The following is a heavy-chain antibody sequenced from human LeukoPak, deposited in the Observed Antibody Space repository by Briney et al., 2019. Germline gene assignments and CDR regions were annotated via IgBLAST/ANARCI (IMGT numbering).Heavy chain of an antibody. J-gene: IGHJ4*02. CDR1: GVTFSSYW. D-gene: IGHD1-14*01. CDR2: IKQDGSEK. Sequence: GSLRLSCAASGVTFSSYWMTWVRQAPGKGLEWVANIKQDGSEKYYVDSAKGRFSISRDSAKNSLYLQMNSLKTEDTAVYYCTREVRNHYYFDYWGQGTLVTVSS. CDR3: TREVRNHYYFDY. V-gene: IGHV3-7*03.